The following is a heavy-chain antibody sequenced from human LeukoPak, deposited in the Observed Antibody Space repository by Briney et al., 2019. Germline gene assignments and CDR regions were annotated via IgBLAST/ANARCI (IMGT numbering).Heavy chain of an antibody. V-gene: IGHV4-39*01. Sequence: SETLSLTCAVSXGSIXSXXXXXXXXXPPXXGXEWIGSINYSGSTYYSPSLKSRVTIAVDTSKNQFSLKVNSVTAADTAVYYCARLALGVPFDYWGQGTLVTVSS. J-gene: IGHJ4*02. CDR1: XGSIXSXXX. CDR3: ARLALGVPFDY. CDR2: INYSGST. D-gene: IGHD3-16*01.